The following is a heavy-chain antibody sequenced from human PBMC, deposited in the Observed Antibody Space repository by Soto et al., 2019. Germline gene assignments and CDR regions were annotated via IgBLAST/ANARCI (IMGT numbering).Heavy chain of an antibody. V-gene: IGHV1-18*01. Sequence: QVQLVQSGAEVKKPGASVKVSCKASGYTFTSYGISWVRQAPGQGLEWMGWISAYNGNTNYAQKLPGSNTMTTHTSTSTAYMELRSLRSDDTAVYYCVRDPPTIASAGREDYWGQGTLVTISS. CDR3: VRDPPTIASAGREDY. J-gene: IGHJ4*02. CDR1: GYTFTSYG. CDR2: ISAYNGNT. D-gene: IGHD6-13*01.